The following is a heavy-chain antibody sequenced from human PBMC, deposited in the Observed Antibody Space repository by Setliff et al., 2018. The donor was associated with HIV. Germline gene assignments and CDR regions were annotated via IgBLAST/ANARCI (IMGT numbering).Heavy chain of an antibody. CDR2: IHYTGTT. CDR3: ARAPYVSGSFGWFDP. CDR1: GGSISSSSYY. J-gene: IGHJ5*02. V-gene: IGHV4-31*01. D-gene: IGHD3-10*01. Sequence: SETLSLTCTVSGGSISSSSYYWNWFRQYPGKGLEWIGYIHYTGTTNQNSSLRSLITISLDTSKNQFSLKLTSVTAADTAVYYCARAPYVSGSFGWFDPWGQGTLVTVSS.